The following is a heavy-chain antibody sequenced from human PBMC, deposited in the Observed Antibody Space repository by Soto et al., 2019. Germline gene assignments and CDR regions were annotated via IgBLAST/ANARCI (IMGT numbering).Heavy chain of an antibody. Sequence: GGSLRLSCAASGFTVSSGYMSWVRQAPGMGLEWVSVILSGGDTYYADSVKGRFTASRDNSQNTVYLQMNSLRGEDTATYYCARGYWRFGESYYFDYWGQGSLVTVSS. V-gene: IGHV3-53*01. CDR2: ILSGGDT. J-gene: IGHJ4*02. CDR1: GFTVSSGY. CDR3: ARGYWRFGESYYFDY. D-gene: IGHD3-10*01.